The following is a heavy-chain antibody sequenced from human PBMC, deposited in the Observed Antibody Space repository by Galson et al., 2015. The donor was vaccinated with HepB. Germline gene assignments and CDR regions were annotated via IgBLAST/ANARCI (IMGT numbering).Heavy chain of an antibody. D-gene: IGHD2-21*01. CDR2: IFAGGGST. V-gene: IGHV1-46*01. J-gene: IGHJ4*02. CDR3: AREIPDTYYFDY. CDR1: GYTLTNYH. Sequence: SVKVSCKASGYTLTNYHFHWVRQDPGQGPEWMGKIFAGGGSTRYAERFQGRVTLTRDSSTSTIYMEVSSLRSDDTAVYYCAREIPDTYYFDYWGQGTLVTVSS.